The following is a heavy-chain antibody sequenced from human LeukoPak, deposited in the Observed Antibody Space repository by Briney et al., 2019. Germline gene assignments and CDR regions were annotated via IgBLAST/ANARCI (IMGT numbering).Heavy chain of an antibody. V-gene: IGHV3-21*01. J-gene: IGHJ4*02. CDR2: ISSSSSNYI. CDR1: GFTLSDYS. D-gene: IGHD2-15*01. CDR3: AKSGQRRCSGGSCYPYYFDY. Sequence: GGSLRLSCAASGFTLSDYSMNWVRQAPGKGLEWVSSISSSSSNYIYYADSVKGRFTISRDNAKNSLHLQINSLRAEDTAVYYCAKSGQRRCSGGSCYPYYFDYWGQGTLVTVSS.